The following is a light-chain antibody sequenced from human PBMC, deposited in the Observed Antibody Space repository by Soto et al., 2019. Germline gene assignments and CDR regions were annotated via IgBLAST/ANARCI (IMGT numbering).Light chain of an antibody. V-gene: IGKV3-11*01. CDR3: QHHNTWPPEN. CDR2: AAS. Sequence: EIVLTQSPDTLSLSPGERATLSCRASQSVGSYLAWYQQKPGQAPRLLINAASNRATGIPARFRGSGSGTDFTLTISSLEPEDFAVYYCQHHNTWPPENFGGGTRVEIK. J-gene: IGKJ4*01. CDR1: QSVGSY.